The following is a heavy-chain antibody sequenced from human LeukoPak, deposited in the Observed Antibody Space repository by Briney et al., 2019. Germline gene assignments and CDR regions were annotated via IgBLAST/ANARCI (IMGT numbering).Heavy chain of an antibody. J-gene: IGHJ4*02. D-gene: IGHD4-17*01. CDR1: GFTVSSNY. CDR2: IYSGGST. V-gene: IGHV3-53*01. Sequence: PGGSLRLSCAASGFTVSSNYMSWVRQAPGKGLEWVSVIYSGGSTYYADSVKGRFTISRDNSKNTLYLQMNSLRAGDTAVYYCASAMTTVTRLDYWGQGTLVTVSS. CDR3: ASAMTTVTRLDY.